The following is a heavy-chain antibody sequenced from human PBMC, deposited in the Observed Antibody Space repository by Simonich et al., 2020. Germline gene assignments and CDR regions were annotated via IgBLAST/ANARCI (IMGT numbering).Heavy chain of an antibody. J-gene: IGHJ6*03. CDR1: GHTFTGYY. D-gene: IGHD7-27*01. CDR3: ARGALTGDYYYMDV. Sequence: QVQLVQSGAEVKKPGASVKVSCKASGHTFTGYYMHWVRQAPGQGLEWKGWINPNSGGTNYAKKFQGRVTMTRDTSISTAYMELSRLRSDDTAVYYCARGALTGDYYYMDVWGKGTTVTVSS. V-gene: IGHV1-2*02. CDR2: INPNSGGT.